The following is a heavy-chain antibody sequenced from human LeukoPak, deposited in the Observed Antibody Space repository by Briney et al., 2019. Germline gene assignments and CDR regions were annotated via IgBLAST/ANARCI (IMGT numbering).Heavy chain of an antibody. D-gene: IGHD3-10*01. CDR2: INHSGST. CDR3: ARRYGSGSAYYYYYYMDV. J-gene: IGHJ6*03. Sequence: SETLSLTCAVYGGSFSGYYWSWIRQPPGKGLEWIGEINHSGSTNYNPSLKSRVTISVDTSKNQFSLKLSSVTAADTAVYYCARRYGSGSAYYYYYYMDVWGKGTTVTISS. CDR1: GGSFSGYY. V-gene: IGHV4-34*01.